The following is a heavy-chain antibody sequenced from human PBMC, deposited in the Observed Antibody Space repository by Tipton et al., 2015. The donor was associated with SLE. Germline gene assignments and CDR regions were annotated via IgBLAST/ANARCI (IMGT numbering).Heavy chain of an antibody. J-gene: IGHJ4*02. CDR3: ARRSLLAVPK. CDR1: GDSISSSGYY. V-gene: IGHV4-39*02. D-gene: IGHD6-19*01. Sequence: TLSLTCTVSGDSISSSGYYWVWIRQPPGKGLEWVGSIYDNGKTYYNPSLKSRATISADTSKNLSSLKLSSVTAADMAVYYCARRSLLAVPKWGQGTLVTVSS. CDR2: IYDNGKT.